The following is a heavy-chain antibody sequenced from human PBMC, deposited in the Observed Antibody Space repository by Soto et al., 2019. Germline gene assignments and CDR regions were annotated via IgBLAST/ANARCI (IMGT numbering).Heavy chain of an antibody. J-gene: IGHJ4*02. CDR3: AKAEWHY. Sequence: QVQLVESGGGVVQPGRSLRLSCAASGFTFSSYGLHWGRQAPGKGLEWVAVISYDGSNKYYADAVKGRFTISRDNSKNTLYLQMSSLRAEDTAVYYCAKAEWHYWGQGTLVTVSS. V-gene: IGHV3-30*18. CDR1: GFTFSSYG. D-gene: IGHD3-3*01. CDR2: ISYDGSNK.